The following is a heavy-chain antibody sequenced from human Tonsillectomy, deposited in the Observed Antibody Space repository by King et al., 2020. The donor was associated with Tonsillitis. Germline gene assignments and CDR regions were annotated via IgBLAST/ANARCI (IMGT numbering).Heavy chain of an antibody. CDR2: IIPILGIV. D-gene: IGHD6-19*01. Sequence: EQLVQSGAEVKKPGSSVKVSCKASGGSFSSYAISWVRQAPGQGLEWMGTIIPILGIVNYAQKFQGRVTITADKSTSTAYMELSSLRSEDTAVYYCARDSVAVAGTDYWGQGTLVTVSS. J-gene: IGHJ4*02. CDR1: GGSFSSYA. CDR3: ARDSVAVAGTDY. V-gene: IGHV1-69*09.